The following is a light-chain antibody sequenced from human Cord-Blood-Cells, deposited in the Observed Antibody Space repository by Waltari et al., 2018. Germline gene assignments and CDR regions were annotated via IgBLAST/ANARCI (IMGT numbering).Light chain of an antibody. J-gene: IGLJ2*01. Sequence: QSVLTQPPSASGTPGQRVTIPCSGSRPNIGSTYVYWYQQLPGTAPKLLIYRNNQRPSGVPDRFSDSKSGTSASLAISGLRSEDEADYYCAAWDDSLSGPCVVFGGGTKLTVL. CDR1: RPNIGSTY. V-gene: IGLV1-47*01. CDR3: AAWDDSLSGPCVV. CDR2: RNN.